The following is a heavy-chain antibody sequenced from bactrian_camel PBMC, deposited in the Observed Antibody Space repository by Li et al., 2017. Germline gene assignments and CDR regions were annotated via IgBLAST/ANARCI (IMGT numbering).Heavy chain of an antibody. CDR1: GFAFSDYP. J-gene: IGHJ4*01. V-gene: IGHV3S40*01. CDR3: LVGFDY. D-gene: IGHD2*01. CDR2: VNSRSIT. Sequence: VQLVESGGGLVQPGGSLRLSCAASGFAFSDYPFTWVRQVPGKGLEWVASVNSRSITDYPKSVKGRFTVSRDNARNTVDLQMNSLNSEDTAMYYCLVGFDYWGQGTQVTVS.